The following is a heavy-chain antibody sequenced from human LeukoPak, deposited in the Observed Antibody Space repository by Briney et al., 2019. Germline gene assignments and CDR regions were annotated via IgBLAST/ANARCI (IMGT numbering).Heavy chain of an antibody. CDR3: ARAPLTVKDAFDI. Sequence: PSETLSLTCTVSGGSISSYYWSWIRQPAGKGLEWIGRIFSSESTNYNPSLKGRVTMSLDTFKNQFSLRLSSVTAADTAVYYCARAPLTVKDAFDIWGQGTMVTVSS. J-gene: IGHJ3*02. CDR1: GGSISSYY. V-gene: IGHV4-4*07. CDR2: IFSSEST. D-gene: IGHD4-11*01.